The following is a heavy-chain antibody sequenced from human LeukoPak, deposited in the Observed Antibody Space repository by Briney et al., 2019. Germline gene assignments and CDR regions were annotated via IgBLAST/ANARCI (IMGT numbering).Heavy chain of an antibody. D-gene: IGHD2-2*01. CDR3: ARVGYCSSTSCYWDFDY. J-gene: IGHJ4*02. CDR2: INPNSGGT. V-gene: IGHV1-2*02. CDR1: GYTFTGYY. Sequence: ASVKVSSKASGYTFTGYYMHWVRQAPGQGLEWMGWINPNSGGTNYAQKFQGRVTMTRDTSISAAYMELSRLRSDDTAVYYCARVGYCSSTSCYWDFDYWGQGTLVTVSS.